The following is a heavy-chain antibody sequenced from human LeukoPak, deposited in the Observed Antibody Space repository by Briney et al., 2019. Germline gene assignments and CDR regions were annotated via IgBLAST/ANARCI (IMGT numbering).Heavy chain of an antibody. CDR1: GGTFSRYA. V-gene: IGHV1-69*01. D-gene: IGHD2-8*01. J-gene: IGHJ6*03. Sequence: SVKVSCKASGGTFSRYAISWVRQAPGQGLEWMGGIIPIFGTANYAQKFQGRVTITADESTSTAYMELSSLRSEDTAVYYCARGLMVYATDYYYYYMDVWGKGTTVTVSS. CDR3: ARGLMVYATDYYYYYMDV. CDR2: IIPIFGTA.